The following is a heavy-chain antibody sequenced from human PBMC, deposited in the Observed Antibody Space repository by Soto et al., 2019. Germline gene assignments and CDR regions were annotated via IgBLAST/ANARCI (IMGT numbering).Heavy chain of an antibody. CDR1: GVTFISYA. J-gene: IGHJ4*02. CDR3: AKDGLSWGSYFDY. D-gene: IGHD7-27*01. V-gene: IGHV3-23*01. Sequence: PGGSLRHSCAASGVTFISYAMSWVRQAPGKGLEWVAALNGGSTYYTGSVEGRFTISRDNSKNTLYLQMNSLRAEDTAVYYCAKDGLSWGSYFDYWGQGALVTVSS. CDR2: LNGGST.